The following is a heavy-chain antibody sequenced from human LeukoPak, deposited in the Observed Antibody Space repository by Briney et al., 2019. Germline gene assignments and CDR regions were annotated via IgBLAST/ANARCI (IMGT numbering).Heavy chain of an antibody. Sequence: SETLSLTCTVSGGSISSGSYYWSWIRQPAGKGLEWIGRIYTTESTNYNPSLKRRVTISRDTSKNQCSLKLSYVTAPDTAVYYCARAGDCSSTSCYREGWFDPWGQGTLVTVSS. J-gene: IGHJ5*02. CDR2: IYTTEST. CDR3: ARAGDCSSTSCYREGWFDP. D-gene: IGHD2-2*02. V-gene: IGHV4-61*02. CDR1: GGSISSGSYY.